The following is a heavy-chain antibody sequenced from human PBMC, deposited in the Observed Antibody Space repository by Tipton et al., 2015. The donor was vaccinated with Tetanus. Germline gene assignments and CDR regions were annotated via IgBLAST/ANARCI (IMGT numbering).Heavy chain of an antibody. V-gene: IGHV4-39*01. D-gene: IGHD2-15*01. CDR1: GVSIKRSSFY. CDR2: INYSGTT. Sequence: TLSLTCAVSGVSIKRSSFYWGWIRQAPGRGLEWIGSINYSGTTYYSPPRKNRATISVDTSKNQLSLKITSVTADDTSVYYCARRPECRGGTCHWYFDLRGPGALVTVSS. CDR3: ARRPECRGGTCHWYFDL. J-gene: IGHJ2*01.